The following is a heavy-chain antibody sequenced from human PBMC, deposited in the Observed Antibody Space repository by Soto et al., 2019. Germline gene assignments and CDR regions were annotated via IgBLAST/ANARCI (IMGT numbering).Heavy chain of an antibody. Sequence: EVQLVESGGGLVQPGGSLRLSCAASGFTFSTYEMNWVRQAPGKGLEWVSYISSSGSTTYYADSVRGRFTISRDNAKNSLFLQMNSLRAEDTAVYYCARVGQVAIDFWGQGTLVTVSS. CDR1: GFTFSTYE. CDR3: ARVGQVAIDF. J-gene: IGHJ4*02. CDR2: ISSSGSTT. D-gene: IGHD3-16*01. V-gene: IGHV3-48*03.